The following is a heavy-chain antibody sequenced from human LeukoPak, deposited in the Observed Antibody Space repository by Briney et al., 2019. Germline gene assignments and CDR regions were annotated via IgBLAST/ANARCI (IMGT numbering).Heavy chain of an antibody. CDR2: ISWNSGSI. Sequence: GRSLRLSCAASGFTFDDYAMHWVRQAPGKGLEWVSGISWNSGSIGYADSVKGRFTISRDNAKNSLYLQMNSLRAEDMALYYCAKVPVRDFWSGYYAFDIWGQGTMVTVSS. V-gene: IGHV3-9*03. CDR1: GFTFDDYA. CDR3: AKVPVRDFWSGYYAFDI. J-gene: IGHJ3*02. D-gene: IGHD3-3*01.